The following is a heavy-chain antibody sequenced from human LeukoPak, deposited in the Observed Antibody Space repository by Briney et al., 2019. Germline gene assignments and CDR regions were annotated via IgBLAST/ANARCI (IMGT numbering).Heavy chain of an antibody. Sequence: GGSLRLSCAASGFTFSSYAMSWFRQAPGKGLEWVSAISGSGGSTYYADSVKGRFTISRDNSKNTLYLQMNSLRAEDTVVYYCAKEKAAAGTGYAFDIWGQGTMVTVSS. CDR2: ISGSGGST. CDR3: AKEKAAAGTGYAFDI. V-gene: IGHV3-23*01. D-gene: IGHD6-13*01. CDR1: GFTFSSYA. J-gene: IGHJ3*02.